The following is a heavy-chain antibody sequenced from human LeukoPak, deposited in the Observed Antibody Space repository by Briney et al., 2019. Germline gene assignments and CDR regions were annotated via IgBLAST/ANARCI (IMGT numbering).Heavy chain of an antibody. J-gene: IGHJ4*02. CDR1: GGSISSGSYY. CDR2: IYTSGST. Sequence: PSQTLSLTCTVSGGSISSGSYYWSWIRQPAGKGLEWIGRIYTSGSTNYNPSLKSRVTISVDTSKNQFSLKLSSVTAADTAVYYCARGLGYYDGSVGYWGQGTLVTVSS. CDR3: ARGLGYYDGSVGY. D-gene: IGHD3-22*01. V-gene: IGHV4-61*02.